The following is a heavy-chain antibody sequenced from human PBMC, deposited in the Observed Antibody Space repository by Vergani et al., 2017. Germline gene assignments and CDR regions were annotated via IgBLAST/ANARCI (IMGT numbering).Heavy chain of an antibody. D-gene: IGHD6-19*01. Sequence: EVQLLESGGGLVQPGGSLRLSCAASGFTFSSYAMSWVRQAPGKGLEWVSAISGSGGSTYYADSVKCRFTISRDNSKNTLYLQMNSLRAEDTAVYYCAKVEVAGTSFDYWGQGTLVTVSS. V-gene: IGHV3-23*01. J-gene: IGHJ4*02. CDR3: AKVEVAGTSFDY. CDR2: ISGSGGST. CDR1: GFTFSSYA.